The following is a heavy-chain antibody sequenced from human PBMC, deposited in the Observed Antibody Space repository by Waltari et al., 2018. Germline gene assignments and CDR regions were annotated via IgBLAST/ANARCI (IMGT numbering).Heavy chain of an antibody. CDR1: GFTFRSYV. D-gene: IGHD2-2*02. J-gene: IGHJ3*02. Sequence: EVQLLEAGGGLVQPGGSLRLSCAASGFTFRSYVMNWVRHAPDQGLEWGSSITGNGGGTYYKDSVKGRFTVSRDNSKNTLYLQMNSLRAEDTAVYYCASRYCTSDRCYSASYKAFDIWGQGTMVAVSS. CDR3: ASRYCTSDRCYSASYKAFDI. CDR2: ITGNGGGT. V-gene: IGHV3-23*01.